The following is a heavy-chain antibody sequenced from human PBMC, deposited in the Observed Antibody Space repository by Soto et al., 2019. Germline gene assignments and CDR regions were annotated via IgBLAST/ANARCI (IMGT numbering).Heavy chain of an antibody. V-gene: IGHV1-18*04. J-gene: IGHJ4*02. D-gene: IGHD3-22*01. CDR3: ARDFSTHYYDTSVDY. Sequence: ASVKVSCKASGYTFTNYGITWLRRAPGRGLEWMGWIAPYNGNTKNAQKLQGRVTLTTNTITRTAYMELRSLRSDDTAVYYCARDFSTHYYDTSVDYWGQGTLVTVSS. CDR1: GYTFTNYG. CDR2: IAPYNGNT.